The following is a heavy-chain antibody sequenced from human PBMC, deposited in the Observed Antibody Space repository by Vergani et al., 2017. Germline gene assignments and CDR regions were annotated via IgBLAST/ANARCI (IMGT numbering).Heavy chain of an antibody. CDR1: GGTFSSYA. CDR3: ARGPRGVAAPGTKYFQH. Sequence: QVQLVQSGAEVKKPGSSVKISCKASGGTFSSYAISWVRQAPGQGLEWMGWISAYNGNTNYAQKLQGRVTMTTDTSTSTAYMELRSLKSDDTAVYYCARGPRGVAAPGTKYFQHWGQGTLVTVSS. J-gene: IGHJ1*01. D-gene: IGHD6-13*01. V-gene: IGHV1-18*01. CDR2: ISAYNGNT.